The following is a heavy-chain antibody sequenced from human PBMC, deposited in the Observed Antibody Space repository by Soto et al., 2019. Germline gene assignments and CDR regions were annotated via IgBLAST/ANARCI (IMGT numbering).Heavy chain of an antibody. V-gene: IGHV6-1*01. CDR3: ARETTGTTEAPVHYYYYYMDV. D-gene: IGHD1-1*01. CDR1: GDSVSSNSAA. J-gene: IGHJ6*03. CDR2: TYYRSKWYN. Sequence: KQSPTLSLTCAISGDSVSSNSAAWNWIRQSPSRGLEWLGRTYYRSKWYNDYAVSVKSRITINPDTSKNQFSLQLNSVTPEDTAVYYCARETTGTTEAPVHYYYYYMDVWGKGTTVTVSS.